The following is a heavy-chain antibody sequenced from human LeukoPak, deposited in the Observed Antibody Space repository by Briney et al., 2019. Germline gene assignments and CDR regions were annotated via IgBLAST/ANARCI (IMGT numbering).Heavy chain of an antibody. CDR1: GGSFSGYY. CDR3: ARGRNGYCSSTSCYRFDY. CDR2: INHSGST. Sequence: SETLSLTCAVDGGSFSGYYWSWIRQPPGKGREWIGEINHSGSTNYNSSLKSRVTISVDTSKNQFSLKLSCVTAADTAVYYCARGRNGYCSSTSCYRFDYWGQGTLVTVSS. J-gene: IGHJ4*02. V-gene: IGHV4-34*01. D-gene: IGHD2-2*01.